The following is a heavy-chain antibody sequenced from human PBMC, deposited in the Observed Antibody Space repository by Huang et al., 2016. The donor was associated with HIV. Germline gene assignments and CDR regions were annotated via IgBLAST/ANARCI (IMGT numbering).Heavy chain of an antibody. V-gene: IGHV1-69*10. D-gene: IGHD6-13*01. CDR3: AREGQTWYGKPIAAFEI. J-gene: IGHJ3*02. Sequence: VQLVQSGAEVKRPGTSVKISCKASGGSFNSLAFNWVRQAPGQGLQDRGGIVPLFSVTNYAEKFRGRLTISADKSTSTVFMELRGLTSEDTAVFFCAREGQTWYGKPIAAFEIWGQGTTVIVSP. CDR2: IVPLFSVT. CDR1: GGSFNSLA.